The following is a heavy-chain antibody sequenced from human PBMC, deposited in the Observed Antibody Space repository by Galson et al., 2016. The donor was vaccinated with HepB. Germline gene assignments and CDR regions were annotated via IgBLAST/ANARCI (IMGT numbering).Heavy chain of an antibody. CDR1: GFTFSSYA. Sequence: SLRLSCAASGFTFSSYAMTWVRQAPGKGLEWVSGISSSPYTTTYYAESVKGRFTISRDNSMNTLFLQMNSLRAEDTAVYYCISSALENWGQGTLVTVSS. V-gene: IGHV3-23*01. CDR2: ISSSPYTTT. J-gene: IGHJ4*02. CDR3: ISSALEN. D-gene: IGHD3-16*02.